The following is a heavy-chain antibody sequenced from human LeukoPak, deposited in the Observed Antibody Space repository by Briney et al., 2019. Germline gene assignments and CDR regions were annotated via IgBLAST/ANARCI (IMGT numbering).Heavy chain of an antibody. CDR2: ISGSGGST. D-gene: IGHD5-18*01. J-gene: IGHJ3*02. CDR3: AKGSTAIVRRGGAFDI. Sequence: PGGSLRLSCAASGFTFSSYAMSWVRQAPGKGLEWVSAISGSGGSTYYADSVKGRFTTSRDNSKNTLYLQMNSLRAEDTAVYYCAKGSTAIVRRGGAFDIWGQGTMVTVSS. CDR1: GFTFSSYA. V-gene: IGHV3-23*01.